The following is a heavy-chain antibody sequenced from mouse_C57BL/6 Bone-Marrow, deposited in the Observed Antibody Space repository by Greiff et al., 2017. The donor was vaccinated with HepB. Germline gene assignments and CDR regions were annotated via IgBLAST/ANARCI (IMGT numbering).Heavy chain of an antibody. Sequence: QVQLQQSGAELARPGASVKMSCKASGYTFTSYTMHWVKQRPGQGLEWIGYINPSSGYTKYNQKFKDKATWTADKSSSTAYMQLSSLTSEDSAVYYCARYGGEGFAYWGQGTLVTVSA. CDR2: INPSSGYT. CDR3: ARYGGEGFAY. D-gene: IGHD1-1*02. J-gene: IGHJ3*01. V-gene: IGHV1-4*01. CDR1: GYTFTSYT.